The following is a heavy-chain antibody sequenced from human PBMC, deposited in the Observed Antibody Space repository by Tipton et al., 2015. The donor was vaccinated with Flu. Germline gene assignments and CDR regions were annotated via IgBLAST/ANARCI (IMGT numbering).Heavy chain of an antibody. CDR1: GYTFTSYG. CDR3: ARDGYLYTAMVRGGNAFDI. V-gene: IGHV1-18*01. Sequence: QLVQSGAEVKKPGASVKVSCKASGYTFTSYGISWVRQAPGQGLEWMGWISAYNGNTNYAQKLQGRVTMTTDTSTSTAYMELRSLGSDDTAVYFGARDGYLYTAMVRGGNAFDIWGQGPLVPVSS. D-gene: IGHD5-18*01. CDR2: ISAYNGNT. J-gene: IGHJ3*02.